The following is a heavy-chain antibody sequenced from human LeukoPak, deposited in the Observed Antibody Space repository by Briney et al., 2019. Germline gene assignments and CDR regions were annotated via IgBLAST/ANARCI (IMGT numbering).Heavy chain of an antibody. Sequence: PGGSLRLSCAASGFTFSSYSMNWVRQAPGKGLEWVSYISSSSSTIYYADSVKGRFTISRDNAKNSLYLQMNSLRAEDTAVYYCASLGGRRRQVYYYYGMDVWGQGTTVTVSS. CDR1: GFTFSSYS. CDR2: ISSSSSTI. CDR3: ASLGGRRRQVYYYYGMDV. V-gene: IGHV3-48*01. J-gene: IGHJ6*02. D-gene: IGHD1-26*01.